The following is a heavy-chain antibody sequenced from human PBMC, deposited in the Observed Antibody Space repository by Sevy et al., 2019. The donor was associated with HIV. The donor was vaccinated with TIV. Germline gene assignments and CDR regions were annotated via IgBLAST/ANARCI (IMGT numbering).Heavy chain of an antibody. CDR1: GYTFTNYW. V-gene: IGHV5-51*01. CDR3: AGYPFVVVPAAEYYFDY. J-gene: IGHJ4*02. D-gene: IGHD2-2*01. Sequence: GESLKISCKGSGYTFTNYWIGWVRQMPGKGLEWMGIIYPGDSDTRYSPSFQGQVTISADKSISTAYLQWSSLKASDTAMYYCAGYPFVVVPAAEYYFDYWGQGTLVTVSS. CDR2: IYPGDSDT.